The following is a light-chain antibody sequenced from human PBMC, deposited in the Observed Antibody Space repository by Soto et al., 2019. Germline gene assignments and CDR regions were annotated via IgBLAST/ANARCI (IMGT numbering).Light chain of an antibody. CDR1: QSVSSSY. CDR2: GAS. CDR3: QQYGSSPYT. J-gene: IGKJ2*01. Sequence: EIVLTQSPGTLSLSPGERATLSCSASQSVSSSYLAWYQQKPGQAPRLLIYGASSRATGIPDRFSGSGSGTDFPLTISRLEPEDFAVYYCQQYGSSPYTFGQGTKLEI. V-gene: IGKV3-20*01.